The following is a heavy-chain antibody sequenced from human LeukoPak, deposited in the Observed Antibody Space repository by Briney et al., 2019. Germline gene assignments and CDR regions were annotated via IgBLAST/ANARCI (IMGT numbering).Heavy chain of an antibody. CDR2: IYYSGST. J-gene: IGHJ4*02. V-gene: IGHV4-59*01. D-gene: IGHD6-25*01. Sequence: SETLSLTCTVSGGSISSYYCSWIRQPPGKGLEWIGYIYYSGSTNYNPSLKSRATISVDTSKNQFSLKLSSVTAAETAVYYCARTLFSGWTQYYFDYWGQGTLVTVSS. CDR1: GGSISSYY. CDR3: ARTLFSGWTQYYFDY.